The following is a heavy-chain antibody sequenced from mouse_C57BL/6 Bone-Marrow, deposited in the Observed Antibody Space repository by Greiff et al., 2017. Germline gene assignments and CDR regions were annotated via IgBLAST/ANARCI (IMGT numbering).Heavy chain of an antibody. D-gene: IGHD4-1*01. CDR2: ILPGSGST. Sequence: QVQLQQSGAELMKPGASVKLSCKASGYTFTGYWIEWVKQRPGHGLEWIGEILPGSGSTNYNEKFKGKATFTADTSSNTAYMQLSSLTTAVSAIYDCARRLGRDYCDYWGQGTTLTVTA. CDR1: GYTFTGYW. J-gene: IGHJ2*01. V-gene: IGHV1-9*01. CDR3: ARRLGRDYCDY.